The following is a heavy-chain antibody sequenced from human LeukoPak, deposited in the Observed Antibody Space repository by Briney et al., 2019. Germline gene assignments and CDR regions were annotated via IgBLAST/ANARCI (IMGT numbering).Heavy chain of an antibody. CDR2: ISYDGSNK. J-gene: IGHJ4*02. D-gene: IGHD3-22*01. CDR3: AKEGYYDSSGYSPNIDY. CDR1: GFTFSSYA. V-gene: IGHV3-30-3*01. Sequence: PGGSLRLSCAASGFTFSSYAMHWVRQAPGKGLEWVAVISYDGSNKYYADSVKGRFTISRDNSKNTLYLQMNSLRAEDTAVYYCAKEGYYDSSGYSPNIDYWGQGTLVTVSP.